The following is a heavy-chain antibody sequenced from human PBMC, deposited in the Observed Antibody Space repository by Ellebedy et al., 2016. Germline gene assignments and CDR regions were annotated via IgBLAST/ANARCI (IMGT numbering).Heavy chain of an antibody. V-gene: IGHV3-30*04. CDR3: ARSVVVIATNWFDP. J-gene: IGHJ5*02. D-gene: IGHD2-21*01. Sequence: GESLKISXAASGFTFSDSTMPWVRQAPGKGLEWVAGISYDGRSVHYADSVEGRFTISRDDPKNSLYLQMNSLRDEDTAVYYCARSVVVIATNWFDPWGQGTLVTVSS. CDR2: ISYDGRSV. CDR1: GFTFSDST.